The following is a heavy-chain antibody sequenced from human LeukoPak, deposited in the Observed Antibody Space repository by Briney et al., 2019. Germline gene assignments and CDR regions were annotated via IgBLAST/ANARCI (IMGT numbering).Heavy chain of an antibody. Sequence: ASVKVSCKASGGTFSSYAISWVRQAPGQGLEWMGGIIPIFGTANYAQKFQGRVFITRDTSINTAYMELSSLGSDDTAVYYCARDGRGSRSSWFDPWGQGTLVIVSS. D-gene: IGHD3-10*01. J-gene: IGHJ5*02. CDR1: GGTFSSYA. CDR3: ARDGRGSRSSWFDP. CDR2: IIPIFGTA. V-gene: IGHV1-69*05.